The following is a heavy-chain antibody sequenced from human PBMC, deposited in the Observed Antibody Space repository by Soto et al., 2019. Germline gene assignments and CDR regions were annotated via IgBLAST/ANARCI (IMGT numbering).Heavy chain of an antibody. Sequence: SVKVSCKASGGTFSSYAISWVRQAPGQGLEWMGGIIPIFGTANYAQKFQGRVTITADESTSTAYMELSSLRSGDTAVYYCAREDGYNTDYYYGMDVWGQGTTVTVSS. V-gene: IGHV1-69*13. CDR1: GGTFSSYA. J-gene: IGHJ6*02. D-gene: IGHD5-12*01. CDR3: AREDGYNTDYYYGMDV. CDR2: IIPIFGTA.